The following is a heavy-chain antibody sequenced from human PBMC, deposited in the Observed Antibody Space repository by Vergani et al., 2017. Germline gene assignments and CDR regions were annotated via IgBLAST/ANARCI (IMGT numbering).Heavy chain of an antibody. CDR3: ATNGYSYGGTHYYYGMDV. Sequence: EVQLLESGGGLVQPGGSLRLSCAASGFTFSSYAMSWVRQAPGKGLEWVSAISGSGGSTYYADSVKGRFTISRDNSKNTLYLQMNSLRAEDTAVYYCATNGYSYGGTHYYYGMDVWGQGTTVTVSS. D-gene: IGHD5-18*01. V-gene: IGHV3-23*01. J-gene: IGHJ6*02. CDR2: ISGSGGST. CDR1: GFTFSSYA.